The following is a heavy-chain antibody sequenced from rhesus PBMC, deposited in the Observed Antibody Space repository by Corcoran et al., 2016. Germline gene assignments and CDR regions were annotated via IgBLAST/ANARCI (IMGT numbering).Heavy chain of an antibody. Sequence: QVTLKESGPALVKPTQTLTLTCTFSGFSLSTSGMGVGWIRQPSRKTLEWLAHIYWNDDKYYSTSLKSRLTISKYTSKNQVVLTMTNMDPVDTATYYCARRGLEYYFDYWGQGVLVTVSS. CDR1: GFSLSTSGMG. CDR2: IYWNDDK. CDR3: ARRGLEYYFDY. V-gene: IGHV2-1*01. J-gene: IGHJ4*01.